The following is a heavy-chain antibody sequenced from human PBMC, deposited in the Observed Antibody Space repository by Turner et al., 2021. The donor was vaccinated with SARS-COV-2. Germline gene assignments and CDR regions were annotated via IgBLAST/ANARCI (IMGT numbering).Heavy chain of an antibody. Sequence: QLQLRESVPGLLKLSEPLSLTRAVPGCSISSSSFYWGWIRQPPGQGLEWIGSMYYSGRTYYNPSLKSRVTISVDTSKNQFSLELSSVTAADTAVYYCARRSSRLGNWYFDLWGRGTLVTVSS. J-gene: IGHJ2*01. CDR1: GCSISSSSFY. V-gene: IGHV4-39*01. CDR2: MYYSGRT. CDR3: ARRSSRLGNWYFDL. D-gene: IGHD2-15*01.